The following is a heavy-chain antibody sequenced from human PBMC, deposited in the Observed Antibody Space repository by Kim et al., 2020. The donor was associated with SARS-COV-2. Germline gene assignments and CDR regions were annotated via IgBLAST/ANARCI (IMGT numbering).Heavy chain of an antibody. CDR2: IWYDGSNK. J-gene: IGHJ4*02. D-gene: IGHD3-22*01. CDR3: AKYLGEGPGVVAPLDFDY. CDR1: GFTFSSYG. Sequence: GGSLRLSCAASGFTFSSYGMHWVRQAPGKGLEWVAVIWYDGSNKYYADSVKGRFTISRDNSKNTLYLQMNSLRAEDTAVYYCAKYLGEGPGVVAPLDFDYWGQGTLVTVSS. V-gene: IGHV3-33*06.